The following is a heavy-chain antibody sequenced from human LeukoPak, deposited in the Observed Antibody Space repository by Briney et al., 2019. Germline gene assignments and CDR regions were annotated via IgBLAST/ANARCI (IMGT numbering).Heavy chain of an antibody. CDR1: GFTFSSYW. J-gene: IGHJ4*02. Sequence: GSLRLSCAASGFTFSSYWMSWVRQAPGKGLEWVANIKQDGSEKYYVDSVKGRFTISRDNAKNSLYLQMNSLRAEDTALYYCAKAVYSGSYVGFDYWGQGTLVTVSS. V-gene: IGHV3-7*03. D-gene: IGHD1-26*01. CDR2: IKQDGSEK. CDR3: AKAVYSGSYVGFDY.